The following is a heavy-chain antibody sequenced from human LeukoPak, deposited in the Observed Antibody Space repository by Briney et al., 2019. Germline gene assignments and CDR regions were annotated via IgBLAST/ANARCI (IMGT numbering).Heavy chain of an antibody. V-gene: IGHV3-11*04. J-gene: IGHJ4*02. Sequence: PGGSLRLSCAASGFTFSYFYMTWIRQAPGKGLEWVSYISSSGSTIYYADSVKGRFTISRDNAKNSLYLQMNTLRVEDTAVYHCAKLIREVTTYDYWGPGALVTVSS. CDR3: AKLIREVTTYDY. CDR1: GFTFSYFY. D-gene: IGHD1-1*01. CDR2: ISSSGSTI.